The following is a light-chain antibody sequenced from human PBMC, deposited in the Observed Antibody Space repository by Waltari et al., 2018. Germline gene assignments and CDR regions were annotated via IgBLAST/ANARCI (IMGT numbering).Light chain of an antibody. J-gene: IGLJ2*01. Sequence: QSVLTQPPSMSGTPGQRVTIPCSGRNFNIGSHYVYWYQQFPGMAPQLLIYRNTERPSGVPDRFSASKAGASASLAISGLRSEDEADYHCAAWDDSLSGRVFGGGTKLTV. CDR2: RNT. CDR3: AAWDDSLSGRV. CDR1: NFNIGSHY. V-gene: IGLV1-47*01.